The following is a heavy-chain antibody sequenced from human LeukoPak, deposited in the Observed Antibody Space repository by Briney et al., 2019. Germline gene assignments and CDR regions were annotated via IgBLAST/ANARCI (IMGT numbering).Heavy chain of an antibody. CDR1: EYTFTSYD. V-gene: IGHV1-8*01. CDR2: MNPNSGNT. J-gene: IGHJ3*02. D-gene: IGHD1-26*01. CDR3: ARTFRVGATTTRAFDI. Sequence: ASVKVSCKASEYTFTSYDINWVRQVTGQGLEWMGWMNPNSGNTGYAQSFQCRVTMTRNTSISTAYMELSSLRSEDTAVYYCARTFRVGATTTRAFDIWGQGTMVTVSS.